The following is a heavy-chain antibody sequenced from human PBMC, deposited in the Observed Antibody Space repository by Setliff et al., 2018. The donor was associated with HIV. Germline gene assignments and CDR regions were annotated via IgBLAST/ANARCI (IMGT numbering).Heavy chain of an antibody. V-gene: IGHV4-28*06. Sequence: PSETLSLTCTVSGGSISSNWWGWIRQPPGKGLERIGYIYYSGTTNYDPSLKSRVTMSVDTSKNQFSLKLNSVTALDTAVYYCARSFAPRDSNGWYRFDPWGQGTLVTVSS. CDR1: GGSISSNW. J-gene: IGHJ5*02. CDR2: IYYSGTT. CDR3: ARSFAPRDSNGWYRFDP. D-gene: IGHD6-19*01.